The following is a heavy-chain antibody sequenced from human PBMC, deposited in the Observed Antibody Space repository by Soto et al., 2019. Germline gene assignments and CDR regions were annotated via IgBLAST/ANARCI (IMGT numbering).Heavy chain of an antibody. J-gene: IGHJ6*02. D-gene: IGHD3-22*01. CDR1: GYTFTGYY. V-gene: IGHV1-2*02. CDR3: ACRNYYDSSGYYHPYYYYGMDV. CDR2: INPNSGGT. Sequence: GASVKVSCKASGYTFTGYYMHWLRQAPGQGLEWMGWINPNSGGTNYAQKFQGRVTMTRDTSISTAYMELSRLRSDDTAVYYCACRNYYDSSGYYHPYYYYGMDVWGQGTTVTVSS.